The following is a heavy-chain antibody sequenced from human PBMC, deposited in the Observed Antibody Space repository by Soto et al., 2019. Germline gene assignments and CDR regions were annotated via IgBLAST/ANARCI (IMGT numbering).Heavy chain of an antibody. CDR2: IIPIFGTA. CDR3: ARDQGYSTDGVCRNFDY. D-gene: IGHD2-8*01. J-gene: IGHJ4*02. Sequence: SVKVSCKASGGTFSSYAISWVRQAPGQGLEWMGGIIPIFGTANYAQKFQGRVTITADESTSTAYMELSSLRSEDTAVYYCARDQGYSTDGVCRNFDYWGQGTLVTVS. CDR1: GGTFSSYA. V-gene: IGHV1-69*01.